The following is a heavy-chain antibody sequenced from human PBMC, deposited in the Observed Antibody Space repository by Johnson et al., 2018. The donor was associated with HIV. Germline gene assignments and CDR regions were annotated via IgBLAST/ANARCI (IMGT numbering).Heavy chain of an antibody. CDR3: AKAVGGYAFDI. J-gene: IGHJ3*02. CDR1: GFTFDDYA. V-gene: IGHV3-9*01. D-gene: IGHD1-26*01. Sequence: VQLVESGGGLVQPGRSLRLSCAASGFTFDDYAMHWVRQAPGKGLEWVSGISWNSGSIGYADSVKGRFTISRDNSKKTLYLQMNSLRTEDTAVYYCAKAVGGYAFDIWGQGTMVTVSS. CDR2: ISWNSGSI.